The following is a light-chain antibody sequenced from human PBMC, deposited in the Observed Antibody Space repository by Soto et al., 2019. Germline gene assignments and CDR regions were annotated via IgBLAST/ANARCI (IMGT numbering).Light chain of an antibody. V-gene: IGKV3-20*01. CDR2: GAS. CDR1: QSVSNNY. Sequence: ELVLTQSPGTLSLSPGQGATLSCRASQSVSNNYLAWYQQKPGQAPRFLIYGASTRANGIPDRSSGSGSGTHFTLTISRLEPEDFAVYYCQQYGSSPSITFGQGTRLEIK. J-gene: IGKJ5*01. CDR3: QQYGSSPSIT.